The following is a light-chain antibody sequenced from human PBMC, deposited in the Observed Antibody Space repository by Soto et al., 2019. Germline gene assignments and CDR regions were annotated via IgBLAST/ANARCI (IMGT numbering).Light chain of an antibody. CDR1: QSVSSN. J-gene: IGKJ3*01. Sequence: EIVMTQYPATLSVSPGERATLSCRASQSVSSNLAWYQQKPGQAPRLLIYGASTRATGIPARFSGSGSGTEFPLTISSRQSEDFAVYYCQQYNNWPTFGTGTKVDIK. CDR3: QQYNNWPT. V-gene: IGKV3-15*01. CDR2: GAS.